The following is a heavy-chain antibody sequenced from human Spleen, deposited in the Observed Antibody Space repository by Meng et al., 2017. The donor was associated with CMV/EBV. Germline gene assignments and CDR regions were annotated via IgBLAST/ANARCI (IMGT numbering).Heavy chain of an antibody. D-gene: IGHD2-2*01. CDR2: IAPSGVP. CDR1: SFVRHH. J-gene: IGHJ5*02. CDR3: ARRGVTYVVGPPAIHKWFDP. V-gene: IGHV4-34*01. Sequence: SFVRHHSCSVRPPPGDSLESIAEIAPSGVPSSNPSLKRRVTMSVDTSKNQFSLKLSSVTAADTAVYYCARRGVTYVVGPPAIHKWFDPWGQGTLVTVSS.